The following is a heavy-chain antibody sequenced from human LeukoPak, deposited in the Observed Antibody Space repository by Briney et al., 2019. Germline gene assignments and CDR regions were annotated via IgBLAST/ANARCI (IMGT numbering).Heavy chain of an antibody. CDR2: IYYSGST. CDR1: GGSVSSSSSY. V-gene: IGHV4-61*01. J-gene: IGHJ4*02. Sequence: PSETLSLTCTVSGGSVSSSSSYWSWIRQPPGKGLEWIGNIYYSGSTHYNPSLKSRVTISMDTSKSQFSLKVNSVTAADTAVYYCARGQRRFGETIGEFDYWGQGTLVTVSS. CDR3: ARGQRRFGETIGEFDY. D-gene: IGHD3-10*01.